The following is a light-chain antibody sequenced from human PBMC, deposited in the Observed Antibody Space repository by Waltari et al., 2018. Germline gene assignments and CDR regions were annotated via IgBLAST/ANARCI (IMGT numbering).Light chain of an antibody. J-gene: IGKJ1*01. V-gene: IGKV1-8*01. CDR2: AAS. CDR1: QGIRSY. CDR3: RQYYSYPRP. Sequence: AIRMTQSPSACSAATVDRVTIPCRASQGIRSYLAWYQPKPGQAPKLLIYAASTLQSGVPSRFSGSGAGTEFAHTISCLPSEDLATFYCRQYYSYPRPLGAGTTVALK.